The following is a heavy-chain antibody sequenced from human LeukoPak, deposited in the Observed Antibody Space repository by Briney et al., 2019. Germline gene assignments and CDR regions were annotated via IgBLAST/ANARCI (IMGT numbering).Heavy chain of an antibody. J-gene: IGHJ6*02. CDR1: GFTFSDYY. Sequence: GGSLRLSCAVSGFTFSDYYMDWVRQAPGMGLEWVGRVRNKANSYTTEYAASVSGRFTISRDDSKDSLCLQMNSLKTEDTAVYYCARESKLGAAPTGGYYYYGMVVWGRGTTVTVSS. D-gene: IGHD2-15*01. V-gene: IGHV3-72*01. CDR3: ARESKLGAAPTGGYYYYGMVV. CDR2: VRNKANSYTT.